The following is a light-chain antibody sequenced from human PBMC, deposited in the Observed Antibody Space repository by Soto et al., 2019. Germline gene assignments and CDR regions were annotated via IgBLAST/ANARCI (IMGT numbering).Light chain of an antibody. Sequence: EIVLTQSPGTLSLSPGERATLSCRASQSVGTYLAWYQQKPGQAPRLLIYGASTRATGIPARFSGSGSGTEFTLTISSLQSEDFAVYYCQQYNNWPPFTFGQGTKVDIK. CDR1: QSVGTY. CDR2: GAS. V-gene: IGKV3-15*01. CDR3: QQYNNWPPFT. J-gene: IGKJ1*01.